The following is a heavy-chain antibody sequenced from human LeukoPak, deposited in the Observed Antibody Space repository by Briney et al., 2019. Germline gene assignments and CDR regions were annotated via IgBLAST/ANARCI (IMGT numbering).Heavy chain of an antibody. CDR2: IYYSGST. CDR3: ARGRGWYLFDY. V-gene: IGHV4-59*01. D-gene: IGHD6-19*01. Sequence: SETLSLTCTVSGVSISSYYWSWIRQPPGKGLEWIGYIYYSGSTTHHPPLETRLTIAVDTSKNQFSLKLSSVTAADTAVYYCARGRGWYLFDYWGQGTLVTVSS. CDR1: GVSISSYY. J-gene: IGHJ4*02.